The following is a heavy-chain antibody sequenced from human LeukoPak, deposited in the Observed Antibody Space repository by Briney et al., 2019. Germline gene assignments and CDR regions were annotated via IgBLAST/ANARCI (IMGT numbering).Heavy chain of an antibody. CDR1: GFTFSSYS. CDR3: ARDPHSLDY. Sequence: GGSLRLSCTASGFTFSSYSMNWVRQAPGKGLEWVAYIAYTGTIHYADSVRGRFAISRDNAKSSLFLQLNSLRAEDTAVYYCARDPHSLDYWGQGTLDTVSS. V-gene: IGHV3-48*01. CDR2: IAYTGTI. J-gene: IGHJ4*02.